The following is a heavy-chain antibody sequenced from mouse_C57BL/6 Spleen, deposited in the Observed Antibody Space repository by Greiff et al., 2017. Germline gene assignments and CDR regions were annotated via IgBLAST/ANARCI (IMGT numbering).Heavy chain of an antibody. CDR3: ARCYGGGGNPGAMDY. Sequence: EVQLQQSGPELVKPGASVKISCKASGYTFTDYYMNWVKQSHGKSLEWIGDINPNNGGTSYNQKFKGKATLTVDKSSSTAYMELRRLTAEDAAVYYCARCYGGGGNPGAMDYWGQGTSVTVSS. V-gene: IGHV1-26*01. CDR2: INPNNGGT. CDR1: GYTFTDYY. J-gene: IGHJ4*01. D-gene: IGHD1-1*01.